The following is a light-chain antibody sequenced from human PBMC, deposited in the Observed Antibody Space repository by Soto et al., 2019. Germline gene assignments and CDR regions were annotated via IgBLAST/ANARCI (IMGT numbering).Light chain of an antibody. CDR3: QQYYSSPLT. J-gene: IGKJ3*01. CDR2: WAS. Sequence: DLVMTQSPDSLAVSLGERATINCKSSQRVFYSPNSKNYLAWYQQRPGQPPKLLIYWASTRESGVPDRFSGSGSGTEFTLTISSLQAEDVAVYYCQQYYSSPLTFGPGTKVDIK. CDR1: QRVFYSPNSKNY. V-gene: IGKV4-1*01.